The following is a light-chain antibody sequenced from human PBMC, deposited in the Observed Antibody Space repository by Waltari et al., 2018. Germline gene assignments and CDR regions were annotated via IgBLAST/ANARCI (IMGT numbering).Light chain of an antibody. Sequence: EILLTQSPGTLSLSPGERATLSCRASQSVGRSLAWYQQKPGQPPRLLIYGTSNRATVTPDRFRGGGSGTDFSLTISRLEPEDVAVYYCQHYVRLPVTFGQGTKVEIK. CDR3: QHYVRLPVT. CDR2: GTS. CDR1: QSVGRS. J-gene: IGKJ1*01. V-gene: IGKV3-20*01.